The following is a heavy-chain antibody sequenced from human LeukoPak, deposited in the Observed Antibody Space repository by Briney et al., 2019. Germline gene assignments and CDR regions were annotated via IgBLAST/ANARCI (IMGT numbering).Heavy chain of an antibody. CDR2: ISGNGGRT. D-gene: IGHD4-17*01. J-gene: IGHJ2*01. Sequence: PGGSLRLSCAASGFIFDDYGMHWVRQGPGKGLEWVSLISGNGGRTYYRDSVKGRFTISRDSSKSSLFLQMNSLRPEDTALYYCVRPNPLSGDSGKPWYFDLWGRGTLVTVSA. CDR3: VRPNPLSGDSGKPWYFDL. V-gene: IGHV3-43*02. CDR1: GFIFDDYG.